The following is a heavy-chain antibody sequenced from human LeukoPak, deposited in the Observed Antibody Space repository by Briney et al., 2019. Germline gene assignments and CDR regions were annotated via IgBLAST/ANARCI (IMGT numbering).Heavy chain of an antibody. J-gene: IGHJ4*02. CDR1: GFTFSSYG. V-gene: IGHV3-30*18. D-gene: IGHD1-14*01. CDR2: ISYDGSNK. CDR3: AKGDHGDY. Sequence: GGSLRLSCAASGFTFSSYGMHWVRQAPGKGLEWVAVISYDGSNKYYADSVKGRFTISRDNSKNTLYLQMNSLRAEDTAVYYCAKGDHGDYWGQGTLVTVSS.